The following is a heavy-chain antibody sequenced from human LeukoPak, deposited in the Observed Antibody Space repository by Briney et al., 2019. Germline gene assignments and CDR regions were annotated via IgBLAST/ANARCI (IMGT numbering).Heavy chain of an antibody. Sequence: SETLSLTCTVSGASVTTYYWSWIRQPPGKGLEFIGQIYCTGSTNYNPSLKSRVTMSVDTSKNQFSLRLTSVTAADTAFYYCARGQRNYFRAVDDWGQGPLVTVSS. V-gene: IGHV4-59*02. CDR1: GASVTTYY. CDR2: IYCTGST. CDR3: ARGQRNYFRAVDD. D-gene: IGHD1-7*01. J-gene: IGHJ4*02.